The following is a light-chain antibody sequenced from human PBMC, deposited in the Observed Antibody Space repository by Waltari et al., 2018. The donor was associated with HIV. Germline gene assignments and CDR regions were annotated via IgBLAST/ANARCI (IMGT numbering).Light chain of an antibody. CDR1: QRVANNY. CDR3: QQYGPVFT. J-gene: IGKJ3*01. CDR2: GAS. Sequence: ETVLTQSPGTLSLSAGERATLSCRASQRVANNYLAWYQQKPGQAPRLLIYGASNRATGVPDRFSGSGSVTDFTLTINRLEPEDFAVYYCQQYGPVFTFGPGTKVDVK. V-gene: IGKV3-20*01.